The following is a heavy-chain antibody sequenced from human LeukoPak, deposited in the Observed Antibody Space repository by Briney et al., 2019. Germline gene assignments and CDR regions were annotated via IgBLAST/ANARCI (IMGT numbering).Heavy chain of an antibody. CDR2: VYYSGST. V-gene: IGHV4-59*01. CDR1: GGSISSYF. Sequence: SETLSLTCTVSGGSISSYFWSWIREPPGKGLEWIGYVYYSGSTNYNPSLKSRVTISVDTSKTQLSLKLSSVTAADTAVYYCARGPRYDFEYWGQGTLVTVSS. CDR3: ARGPRYDFEY. D-gene: IGHD5-12*01. J-gene: IGHJ4*02.